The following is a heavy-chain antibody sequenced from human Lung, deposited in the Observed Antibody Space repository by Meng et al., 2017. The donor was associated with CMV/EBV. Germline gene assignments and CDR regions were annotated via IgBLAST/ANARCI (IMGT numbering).Heavy chain of an antibody. CDR3: ARRRTIFGVVIDYGMDV. D-gene: IGHD3-3*01. CDR1: GGSFSGYY. V-gene: IGHV4-34*01. CDR2: INHSGSI. J-gene: IGHJ6*02. Sequence: TLSLTCXVYGGSFSGYYWGWIRQPPGKGLEWIGEINHSGSINYNPSLKSRVTISVDTSKNQFSLKLSSVTAADTAVYYCARRRTIFGVVIDYGMDVWGQGTTVTVSS.